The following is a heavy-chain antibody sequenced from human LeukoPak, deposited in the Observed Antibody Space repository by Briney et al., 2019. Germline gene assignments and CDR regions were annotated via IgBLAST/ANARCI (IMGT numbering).Heavy chain of an antibody. Sequence: GASVKVSCKASGYTFTSYGISWVRQAPGQGLEWMGWISAYNGNTNYAQKLQGRVTMTTDTSTSTAYMELRSLRSDDTAVYYCARDPSYTSGSGPYFDYWGQGTLVTVSS. CDR3: ARDPSYTSGSGPYFDY. CDR2: ISAYNGNT. CDR1: GYTFTSYG. V-gene: IGHV1-18*01. D-gene: IGHD6-19*01. J-gene: IGHJ4*02.